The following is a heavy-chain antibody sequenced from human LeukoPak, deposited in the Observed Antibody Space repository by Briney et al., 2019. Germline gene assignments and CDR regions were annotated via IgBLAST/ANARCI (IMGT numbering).Heavy chain of an antibody. CDR2: ISYDGTNQ. V-gene: IGHV3-30-3*01. CDR3: SSAERRGSDYSIKLDY. Sequence: GRSLRLSCAASGFTFVSYSMHWVRQAPGKGLEWVAVISYDGTNQFYADSVKGRFTISRDNFKNTLYLHMDSLRAEDTAVYYCSSAERRGSDYSIKLDYRGQRTLVTVSS. J-gene: IGHJ4*02. CDR1: GFTFVSYS. D-gene: IGHD4-17*01.